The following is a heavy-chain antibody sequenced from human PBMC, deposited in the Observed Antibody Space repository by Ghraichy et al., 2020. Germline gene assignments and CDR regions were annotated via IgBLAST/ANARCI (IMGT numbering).Heavy chain of an antibody. J-gene: IGHJ4*02. Sequence: ASVKVSCKASGYTFTSYGISWVRQAPGQGLEWMGWISAYNGNTNYAQKLQGRVTMTTDTSTSTAYMELRSLRSDDTAVYYCARDDWVKYYGSGSYLTLDYWGQGTLVTVSS. CDR2: ISAYNGNT. CDR1: GYTFTSYG. D-gene: IGHD3-10*01. CDR3: ARDDWVKYYGSGSYLTLDY. V-gene: IGHV1-18*01.